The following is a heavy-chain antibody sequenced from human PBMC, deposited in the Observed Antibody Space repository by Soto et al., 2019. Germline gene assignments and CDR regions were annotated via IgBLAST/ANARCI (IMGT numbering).Heavy chain of an antibody. D-gene: IGHD2-2*01. CDR1: GFTFSSYA. V-gene: IGHV3-23*01. J-gene: IGHJ3*02. Sequence: GGSLRLSCAASGFTFSSYAMSWVRQAPGKGLEWVSAISGSGGSTYYADSVKGRFTISRDKSISTAYLQWSSLKASDTAMYYCARGGQCTSTSCYEDDAFDIWGQGTMVTVSS. CDR2: ISGSGGST. CDR3: ARGGQCTSTSCYEDDAFDI.